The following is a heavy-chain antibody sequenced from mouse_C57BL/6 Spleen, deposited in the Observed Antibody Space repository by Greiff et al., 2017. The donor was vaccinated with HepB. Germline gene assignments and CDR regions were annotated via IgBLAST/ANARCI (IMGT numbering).Heavy chain of an antibody. D-gene: IGHD4-1*01. CDR3: AGRSNWDDYFDY. Sequence: VQLQQSGPELVKPGASVKISCKASGYAFSSSWMNWVKQRPGKGLEWIGRIYPGDGDTNYNGKFKGKATLTADKSSSTAYMQLSSLTSEDSAVYFCAGRSNWDDYFDYWGQGTTLTVSS. V-gene: IGHV1-82*01. J-gene: IGHJ2*01. CDR2: IYPGDGDT. CDR1: GYAFSSSW.